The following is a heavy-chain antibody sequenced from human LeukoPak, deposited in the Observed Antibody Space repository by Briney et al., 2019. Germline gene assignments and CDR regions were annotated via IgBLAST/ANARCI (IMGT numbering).Heavy chain of an antibody. J-gene: IGHJ4*02. CDR2: ISYDGSNK. CDR3: ARDGVFRSIAVAGLDY. Sequence: SCQASGGTFSSYAMHWVRQAPGKGLEWVAVISYDGSNKYYADSVKGRFTISRDNSKNTLYLQMNSLRAEDTAVYYCARDGVFRSIAVAGLDYWGQGTLVTVSS. D-gene: IGHD6-19*01. CDR1: GGTFSSYA. V-gene: IGHV3-30-3*01.